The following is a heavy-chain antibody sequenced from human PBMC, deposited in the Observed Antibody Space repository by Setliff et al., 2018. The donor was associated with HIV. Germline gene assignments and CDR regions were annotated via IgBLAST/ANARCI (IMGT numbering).Heavy chain of an antibody. V-gene: IGHV1-46*01. CDR3: ARGKQMSRRSDAFDI. CDR2: IDPTDGST. D-gene: IGHD6-6*01. CDR1: GYTLTELS. J-gene: IGHJ3*02. Sequence: ASVKVSCKVSGYTLTELSRHWVRQAPGQGLEWMEVIDPTDGSTSFTQKFQGRVTVTRDTSTSTVYMELSGLKSEDTAMYYCARGKQMSRRSDAFDIWGQGAKVTVSS.